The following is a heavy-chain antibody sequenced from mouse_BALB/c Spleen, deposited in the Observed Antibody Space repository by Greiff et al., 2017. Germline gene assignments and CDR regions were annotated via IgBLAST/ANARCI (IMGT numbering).Heavy chain of an antibody. J-gene: IGHJ4*01. CDR1: GFTFNTYA. D-gene: IGHD2-3*01. Sequence: EVMLVESGGGLVQPKGSLKLSCAASGFTFNTYAMNWVRQAPGKGLEWVARIRSKSNNYATYYADSVKDRFTISRDDSQSMLYLQMNNLKTEDTAMYYCVRHSDDGDAMDYWGQGTSVTVSS. CDR3: VRHSDDGDAMDY. CDR2: IRSKSNNYAT. V-gene: IGHV10-1*02.